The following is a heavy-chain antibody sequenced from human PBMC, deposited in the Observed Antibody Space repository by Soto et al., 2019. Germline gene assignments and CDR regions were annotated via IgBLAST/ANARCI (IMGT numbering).Heavy chain of an antibody. CDR2: ISYDGSNK. Sequence: GGSLRLSCAASGFTFSSYGMHWVRQAPGKGLEWVAVISYDGSNKYYADSVKGRFTISRDNSKNTLYLQMNSLRAEDTAVYYCAKDLAGYDAFDIWGQGTMVTVSS. CDR1: GFTFSSYG. V-gene: IGHV3-30*18. D-gene: IGHD3-22*01. J-gene: IGHJ3*02. CDR3: AKDLAGYDAFDI.